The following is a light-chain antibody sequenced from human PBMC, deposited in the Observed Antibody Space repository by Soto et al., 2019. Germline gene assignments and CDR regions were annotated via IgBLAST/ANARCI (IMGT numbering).Light chain of an antibody. CDR3: QQYNNWPPWT. J-gene: IGKJ1*01. CDR2: ATS. Sequence: EIVLAQSPATLSLSPGERATLSCRASQSVSSYLAWYQQKPGQAPRLLIYATSTRATGIPARFSGSGSGTEFTLTISGLQPEDSAVYYCQQYNNWPPWTFGQGTKVDIK. V-gene: IGKV3-15*01. CDR1: QSVSSY.